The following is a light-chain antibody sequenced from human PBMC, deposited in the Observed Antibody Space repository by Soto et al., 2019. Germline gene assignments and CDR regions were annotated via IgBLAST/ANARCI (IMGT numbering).Light chain of an antibody. Sequence: EIVLTQSPGTLSLSPGERATLSCRASQSVSSQLAWYQQKPGQSPRLFIYGASSRATGIPDRFSGSGSGTDFTLTISRLEPEDFAVYYCQQYDTSVVTFGQGTRLDIK. J-gene: IGKJ5*01. CDR2: GAS. V-gene: IGKV3-20*01. CDR3: QQYDTSVVT. CDR1: QSVSSQ.